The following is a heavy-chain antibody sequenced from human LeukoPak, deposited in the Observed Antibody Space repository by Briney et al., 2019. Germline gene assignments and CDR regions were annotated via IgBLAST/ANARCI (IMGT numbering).Heavy chain of an antibody. CDR2: TYYRSKWYN. Sequence: QSQTLSLTCAISGDSVSSNSGAWTWIRQSPSRGLEWLGRTYYRSKWYNDYAVSVKSRITINPDTSENQFSLQLNSVTPEDTAVYYCARGYSSGWDPIDYWGQRTLVTVSS. CDR3: ARGYSSGWDPIDY. J-gene: IGHJ4*02. D-gene: IGHD6-19*01. CDR1: GDSVSSNSGA. V-gene: IGHV6-1*01.